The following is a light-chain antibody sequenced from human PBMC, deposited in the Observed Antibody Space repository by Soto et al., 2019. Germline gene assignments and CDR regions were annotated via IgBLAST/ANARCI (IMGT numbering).Light chain of an antibody. J-gene: IGLJ1*01. V-gene: IGLV2-14*01. Sequence: QSVLTQPASVSGSPGQSITISCTGTSSDVGGYKHVSWYQHHPGKAPKLMIYDVNNRPSGVSNRFSGSKSGYTASLTISGLQAEDEADYYCNSQRSSGTRVFGTGTKLTVL. CDR3: NSQRSSGTRV. CDR2: DVN. CDR1: SSDVGGYKH.